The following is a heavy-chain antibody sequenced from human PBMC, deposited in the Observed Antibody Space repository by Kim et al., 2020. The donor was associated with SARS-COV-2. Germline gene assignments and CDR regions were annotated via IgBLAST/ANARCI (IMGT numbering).Heavy chain of an antibody. J-gene: IGHJ5*02. CDR2: ISAYQGNT. CDR1: GFSFSNHD. V-gene: IGHV1-18*01. D-gene: IGHD4-17*01. CDR3: AKSSDYGENWFDP. Sequence: ASVKVSCKASGFSFSNHDIAWVRQAPGQGLEYMGWISAYQGNTHYAQKVQGRVTMTTDTSTSTAYMELRSLRSDDTAVYYCAKSSDYGENWFDPWGQGTL.